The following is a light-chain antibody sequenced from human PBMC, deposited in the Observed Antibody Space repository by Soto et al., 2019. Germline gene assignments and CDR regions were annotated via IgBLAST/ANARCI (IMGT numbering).Light chain of an antibody. CDR2: AAS. CDR1: QSISSW. J-gene: IGKJ1*01. V-gene: IGKV1-39*01. CDR3: QQSYSTPPWT. Sequence: IQMSQAPTTLSASVGDRVAVTCRSSQSISSWLAWYQQKPGKAPKLLIYAASNLQSGVPSRFSGSASGTDFTLTISSLQPEDFATYFCQQSYSTPPWTFGQGTKVDIK.